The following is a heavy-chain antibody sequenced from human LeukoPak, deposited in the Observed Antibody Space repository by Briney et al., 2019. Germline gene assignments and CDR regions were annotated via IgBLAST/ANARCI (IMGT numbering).Heavy chain of an antibody. Sequence: GGSLRLSCAASGFTFDDYAMHWVRQAPGKGLEWVSGISWNSGSIGYADSVKGRFTISRDNAKNSLYLQMNSLRAEDTALYYCAKDSGYYYYYYGMDVWGQGTTVTVSS. CDR3: AKDSGYYYYYYGMDV. CDR2: ISWNSGSI. CDR1: GFTFDDYA. J-gene: IGHJ6*02. D-gene: IGHD3-10*01. V-gene: IGHV3-9*01.